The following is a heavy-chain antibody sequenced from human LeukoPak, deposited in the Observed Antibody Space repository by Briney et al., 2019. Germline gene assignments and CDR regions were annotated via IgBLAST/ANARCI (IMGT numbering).Heavy chain of an antibody. CDR2: INAGNGNT. Sequence: ASVKVSCKASGYTFTSYAMHWVRQAPGQRLEWMGWINAGNGNTKYSQKLQGRVTITRDTSASTAYMELSSLRSEDTAMYYCARLVSSAWYLDYWGQGTLVTVSS. D-gene: IGHD6-13*01. CDR1: GYTFTSYA. J-gene: IGHJ4*02. CDR3: ARLVSSAWYLDY. V-gene: IGHV1-3*01.